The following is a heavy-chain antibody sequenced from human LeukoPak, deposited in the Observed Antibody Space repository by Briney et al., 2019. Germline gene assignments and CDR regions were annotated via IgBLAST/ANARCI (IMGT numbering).Heavy chain of an antibody. CDR2: IYHSGST. J-gene: IGHJ5*02. CDR3: ARLGYCSTTSCYNWFDP. V-gene: IGHV4-38-2*01. CDR1: GYSISSGYY. D-gene: IGHD2-2*03. Sequence: SETLSLTCAVSGYSISSGYYWGWSRQPPGKGLEWIGSIYHSGSTYYNRSLKRRVTISVDTSKNQFSLKLSSVTAADTAVYYCARLGYCSTTSCYNWFDPWGQGTLVTVSS.